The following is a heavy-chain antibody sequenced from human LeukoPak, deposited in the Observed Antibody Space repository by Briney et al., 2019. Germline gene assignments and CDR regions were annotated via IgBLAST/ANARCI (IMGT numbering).Heavy chain of an antibody. V-gene: IGHV1-8*03. CDR2: MNPNSGNT. CDR3: ARVRSKRKYYDFWSGLAPYYYYMDV. D-gene: IGHD3-3*01. J-gene: IGHJ6*03. Sequence: ASVKVSCKASGYTFTSYDINWVRQATGQGLEWMGWMNPNSGNTGYAQKFQGRVTITRNTSISTAYMELSSLRSEDTAVYYCARVRSKRKYYDFWSGLAPYYYYMDVWGKGTTVTVSS. CDR1: GYTFTSYD.